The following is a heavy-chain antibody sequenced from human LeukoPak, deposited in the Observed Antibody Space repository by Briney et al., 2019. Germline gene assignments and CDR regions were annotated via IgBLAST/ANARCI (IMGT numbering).Heavy chain of an antibody. CDR3: ARVRDGYNDAYDI. J-gene: IGHJ3*02. Sequence: VASVKVSCKASGYTFTTYYIHWVRQAPGQGLEGMGIISPSGAITSYAQKFQGRVTMTSDMSTRTVYMELSSLRSEDTAVYYCARVRDGYNDAYDIWGQGTMVTVSS. V-gene: IGHV1-46*01. CDR2: ISPSGAIT. D-gene: IGHD5-24*01. CDR1: GYTFTTYY.